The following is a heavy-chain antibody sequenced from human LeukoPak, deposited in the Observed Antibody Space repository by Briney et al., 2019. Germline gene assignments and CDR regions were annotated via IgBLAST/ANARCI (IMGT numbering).Heavy chain of an antibody. CDR1: GGSISSSNYY. D-gene: IGHD1-26*01. CDR3: ARWPSEELLGFDH. J-gene: IGHJ4*02. Sequence: SETLSLTCTVSGGSISSSNYYWGWIRQPPGKGLEWIGSVYYIGSTYYNPSLKSRVTISVNTSKNQFSLKLTSVTAADTAVYYCARWPSEELLGFDHWGQGTLVTVSS. CDR2: VYYIGST. V-gene: IGHV4-39*01.